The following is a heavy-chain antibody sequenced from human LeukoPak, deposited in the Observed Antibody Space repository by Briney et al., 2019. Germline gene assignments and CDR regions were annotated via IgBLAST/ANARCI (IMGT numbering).Heavy chain of an antibody. V-gene: IGHV1-2*02. CDR1: GYTFTGYY. D-gene: IGHD4-17*01. J-gene: IGHJ5*02. CDR2: INPNSGGT. CDR3: ARGSRFGWGTTVTTWGKPARWFDP. Sequence: GASVKVSCKASGYTFTGYYMHWVRQAPGQGLEWMGWINPNSGGTNYAQKFQGRVTMTRNTSISTAYMELSSLRSEDTAVYYCARGSRFGWGTTVTTWGKPARWFDPWGQGTLVTVSS.